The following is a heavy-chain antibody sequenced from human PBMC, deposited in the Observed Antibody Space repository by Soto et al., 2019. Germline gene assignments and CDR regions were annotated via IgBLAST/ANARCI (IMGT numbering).Heavy chain of an antibody. D-gene: IGHD3-22*01. CDR3: ATDRRGDYYDSSGYS. CDR2: ISYGGGTT. V-gene: IGHV3-23*01. Sequence: GGSLRLSCAASEFTFSNYAMSWVRQAPGKGLEWVSAISYGGGTTYYADSVKGRFTISRDNSKNTLYVKMNSLRAEGTAGYNCATDRRGDYYDSSGYSWGQGTLVTVSS. CDR1: EFTFSNYA. J-gene: IGHJ5*02.